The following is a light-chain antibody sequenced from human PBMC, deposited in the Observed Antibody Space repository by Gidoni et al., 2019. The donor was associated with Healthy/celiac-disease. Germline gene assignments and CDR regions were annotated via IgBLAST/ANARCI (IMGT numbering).Light chain of an antibody. V-gene: IGKV4-1*01. CDR2: WAS. J-gene: IGKJ1*01. Sequence: DIVMTQSPDSLAVSLGERATINCKSSQSVLYSSNNKNYLAWYQQKPGQPPKLLIYWASTRGSGVPDRFSGSGSGTDFTLTISSLRAEDVAVYYCLHYYRAPTWAFXQXTRVEIK. CDR1: QSVLYSSNNKNY. CDR3: LHYYRAPTWA.